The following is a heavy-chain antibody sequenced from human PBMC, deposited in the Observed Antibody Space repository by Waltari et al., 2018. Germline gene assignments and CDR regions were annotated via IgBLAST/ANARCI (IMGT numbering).Heavy chain of an antibody. CDR1: GFTFDDFT. Sequence: EVQLVVSGGVVVQPGGSLRLSCAASGFTFDDFTMHWVRQAPGKGLEWVSLISWDGGSTYYADSVKGRFTISRDNSKNSLYLQMNSLRTEDTALYYCAKWDKDAFDIWGQGTMVTVSS. CDR3: AKWDKDAFDI. D-gene: IGHD1-26*01. V-gene: IGHV3-43*01. CDR2: ISWDGGST. J-gene: IGHJ3*02.